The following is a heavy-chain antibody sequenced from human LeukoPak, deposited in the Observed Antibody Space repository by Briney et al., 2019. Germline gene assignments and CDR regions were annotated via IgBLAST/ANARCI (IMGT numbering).Heavy chain of an antibody. CDR3: ARDRIQGGMDV. D-gene: IGHD5-18*01. V-gene: IGHV3-13*05. J-gene: IGHJ6*04. CDR2: IGTAGDP. Sequence: PGGSLRLFCSASGFNFRSYDLHWVRQATGKGLEWVSAIGTAGDPYYPGSVKGRFTISRENAKNSLYLQMNSLRAGDTAVYYCARDRIQGGMDVWGKGTTVTVSS. CDR1: GFNFRSYD.